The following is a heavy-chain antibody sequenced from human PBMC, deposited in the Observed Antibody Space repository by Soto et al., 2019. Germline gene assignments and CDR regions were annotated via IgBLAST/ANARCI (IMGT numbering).Heavy chain of an antibody. CDR2: INHSGST. D-gene: IGHD7-27*01. CDR3: ARGWGRVFDY. CDR1: GGSFSGYY. V-gene: IGHV4-34*01. Sequence: QVQLQQWGAGLLKPSETLSLTCAVYGGSFSGYYWNWIRQPPGKGLGWIGEINHSGSTNYNPSLKSRVTISVDPSKNQFSLKLSSVTAADTAVYYCARGWGRVFDYWGQGTLVTVSS. J-gene: IGHJ4*02.